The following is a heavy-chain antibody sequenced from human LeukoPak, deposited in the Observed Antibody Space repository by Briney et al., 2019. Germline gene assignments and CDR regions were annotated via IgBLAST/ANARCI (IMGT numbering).Heavy chain of an antibody. CDR1: GGSISSSNW. CDR2: IYHSGST. CDR3: AREPMAGTLDY. Sequence: SETLSLTCAVSGGSISSSNWWSWVRQPPGKGLEWIGEIYHSGSTNYNPSLKSLVTISVDKSKNQFSLKLSSVTAADTAVYYCAREPMAGTLDYWGQGTLVTVSS. V-gene: IGHV4-4*02. D-gene: IGHD6-19*01. J-gene: IGHJ4*02.